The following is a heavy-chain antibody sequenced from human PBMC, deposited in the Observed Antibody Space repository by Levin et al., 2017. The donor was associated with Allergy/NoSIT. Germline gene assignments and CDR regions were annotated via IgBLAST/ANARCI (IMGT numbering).Heavy chain of an antibody. CDR3: ATEALDY. V-gene: IGHV3-7*01. J-gene: IGHJ4*02. CDR2: IKKDGSDQ. CDR1: GFSFGSYW. Sequence: GASVKVSCAASGFSFGSYWMHWVRQAPGKGLEWVANIKKDGSDQNYVDSVKGRFTISRDNAKDTLYLEMNSLRAEDTAVYYCATEALDYWGQGTLVTVSS.